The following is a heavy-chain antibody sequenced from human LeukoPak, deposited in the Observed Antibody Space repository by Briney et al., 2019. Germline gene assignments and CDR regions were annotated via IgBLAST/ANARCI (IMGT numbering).Heavy chain of an antibody. J-gene: IGHJ4*02. CDR2: INPSGGST. CDR3: ARDHGDYVFAY. CDR1: GYTFTRYY. V-gene: IGHV1-46*01. D-gene: IGHD4-17*01. Sequence: ASVKVSCKISGYTFTRYYLHWVRQAPGQGLEWMGVINPSGGSTSYAQKFQGRITMTRDMSTSTLYMELNSLRSEDTAVYYCARDHGDYVFAYWGQGTLVTVSS.